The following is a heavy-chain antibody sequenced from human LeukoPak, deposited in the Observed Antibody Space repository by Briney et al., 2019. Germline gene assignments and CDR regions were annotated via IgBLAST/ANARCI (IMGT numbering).Heavy chain of an antibody. CDR1: GYRLHDYW. CDR3: AAGWYGGAYDY. D-gene: IGHD6-19*01. V-gene: IGHV5-51*01. CDR2: IYPGNSDT. J-gene: IGHJ4*02. Sequence: GESLKISCKGSGYRLHDYWLGLVRQIPGQGPEWIAIIYPGNSDTRYSPSFQGRVTISADKSISTAYLQWSSLKASDTAMYYCAAGWYGGAYDYWGQGILVTVSS.